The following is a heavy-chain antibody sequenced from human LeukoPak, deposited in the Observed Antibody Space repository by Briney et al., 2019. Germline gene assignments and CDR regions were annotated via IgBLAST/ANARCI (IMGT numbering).Heavy chain of an antibody. CDR2: IKEDGSEK. J-gene: IGHJ6*02. CDR3: ARGRGMDV. V-gene: IGHV3-7*01. CDR1: GITFTNYW. Sequence: GGSLRLSCAATGITFTNYWMTWVRQTPGKGLEWVANIKEDGSEKRYADSVKGRFTISRDNAKNSLYLQMNSLRGEDTAVYYCARGRGMDVWGQGTTVTVS.